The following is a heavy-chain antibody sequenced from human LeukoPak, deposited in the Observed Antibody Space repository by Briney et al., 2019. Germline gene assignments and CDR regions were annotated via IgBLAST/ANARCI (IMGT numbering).Heavy chain of an antibody. V-gene: IGHV4-39*01. J-gene: IGHJ4*02. CDR2: IYYTGST. CDR1: GGSISSSSYY. Sequence: NPSETLSLTCTVSGGSISSSSYYWGWIRQPPGKGLEWIGSIYYTGSTYYDPSLKSRVTISIDTSKNQFSLTLTSVTAADTAVYYCARLGFTMILVATTWGQGTLVTISS. D-gene: IGHD3-22*01. CDR3: ARLGFTMILVATT.